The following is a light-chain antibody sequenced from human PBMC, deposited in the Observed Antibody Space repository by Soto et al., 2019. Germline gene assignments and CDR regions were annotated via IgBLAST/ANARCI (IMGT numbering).Light chain of an antibody. Sequence: QSALTQPASVSGSPGQSITISCTGTSSDVGGYNYVSWYQQYPGKAPKLMIYDVSNRPSGVSNRFSGSKSGNTAFLTSSGLQAEDEADYYCTSYTTSSTLVFGTGTKVTVL. CDR2: DVS. V-gene: IGLV2-14*01. CDR3: TSYTTSSTLV. CDR1: SSDVGGYNY. J-gene: IGLJ1*01.